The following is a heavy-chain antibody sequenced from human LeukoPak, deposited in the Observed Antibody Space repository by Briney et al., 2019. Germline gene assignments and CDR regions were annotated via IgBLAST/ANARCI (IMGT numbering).Heavy chain of an antibody. Sequence: ASVKVSCKASGYTFTGYYIHWVRQAPGQGLEWMGWINPNRGGTNSAQQFQGRVTLTRDTSISTVYMELSRLRSDDTAVYYCARDLGYYDRLDQFDCWGQGTLVTVFS. CDR3: ARDLGYYDRLDQFDC. J-gene: IGHJ4*02. CDR2: INPNRGGT. D-gene: IGHD3-22*01. CDR1: GYTFTGYY. V-gene: IGHV1-2*02.